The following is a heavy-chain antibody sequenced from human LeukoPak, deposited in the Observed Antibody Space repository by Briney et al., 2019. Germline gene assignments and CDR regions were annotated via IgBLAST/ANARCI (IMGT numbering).Heavy chain of an antibody. CDR2: ISGSGGST. CDR1: GFTFSSYA. CDR3: AKDRIRYFDWLCFDY. Sequence: PGGSLRLSCAASGFTFSSYAMSWVRQAPGKGLEWVSAISGSGGSTYYADSVKGRFTISRDNSKNTLYLQMNSLRAEDTAVYYCAKDRIRYFDWLCFDYWGQGTLSPSPQ. D-gene: IGHD3-9*01. V-gene: IGHV3-23*01. J-gene: IGHJ4*02.